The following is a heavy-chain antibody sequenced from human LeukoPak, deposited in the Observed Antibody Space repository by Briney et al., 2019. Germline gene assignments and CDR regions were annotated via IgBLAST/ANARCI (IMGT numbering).Heavy chain of an antibody. CDR3: ARGVGQQLTPTSSCYNWFDP. CDR2: NSAYNGNT. V-gene: IGHV1-18*01. CDR1: GYTFTSYG. J-gene: IGHJ5*02. Sequence: ASVKLSCTASGYTFTSYGISWVRQAPGQGLEWMGWNSAYNGNTNYAQKLQGRVTMTTDTSTSTAYMELRSLRSDDTAVYYCARGVGQQLTPTSSCYNWFDPWGQGTLVTVSS. D-gene: IGHD6-13*01.